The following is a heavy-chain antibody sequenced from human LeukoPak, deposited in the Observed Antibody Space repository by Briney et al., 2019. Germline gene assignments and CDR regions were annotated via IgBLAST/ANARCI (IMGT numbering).Heavy chain of an antibody. CDR2: IYSGGST. CDR3: ARDLGSTGFDY. D-gene: IGHD3-16*01. V-gene: IGHV3-66*01. CDR1: GFTVSSNY. Sequence: GGSLRLSCVASGFTVSSNYMSWVRQAPGKGLEWVSVIYSGGSTYYADSVKGRFTISRDNSKNTLYLQMNSLRAEDTAVYYCARDLGSTGFDYWGQGTLVTVSS. J-gene: IGHJ4*02.